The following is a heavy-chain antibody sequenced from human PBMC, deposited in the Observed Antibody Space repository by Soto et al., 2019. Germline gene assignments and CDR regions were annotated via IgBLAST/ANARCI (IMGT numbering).Heavy chain of an antibody. V-gene: IGHV3-30*18. J-gene: IGHJ4*02. Sequence: GSLRLSCAASGFTYSTYTMHWVRQAPGKGLQWVAFISYDGSDRYYEDSVKGRFTISRGNSKNTLYLQMNSLRAEDTAVYYCAKFSGSLGFDYWGQGTLVTVSS. CDR2: ISYDGSDR. CDR1: GFTYSTYT. CDR3: AKFSGSLGFDY. D-gene: IGHD1-26*01.